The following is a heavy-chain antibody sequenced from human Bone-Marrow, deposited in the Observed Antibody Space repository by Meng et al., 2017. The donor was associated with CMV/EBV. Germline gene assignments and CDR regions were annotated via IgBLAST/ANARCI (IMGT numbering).Heavy chain of an antibody. V-gene: IGHV3-21*03. Sequence: GGSLRLSCAASGFTFSSYSMNWVRQAPGKGLEWVSSISSSSSYIYYADSVKGRFTISRDNAKNSLYLQMNSLRAEDTAVYYCARSPVVVVVAATYYYYYYGMVVWGQGTTVTVSS. CDR1: GFTFSSYS. CDR3: ARSPVVVVVAATYYYYYYGMVV. J-gene: IGHJ6*02. D-gene: IGHD2-15*01. CDR2: ISSSSSYI.